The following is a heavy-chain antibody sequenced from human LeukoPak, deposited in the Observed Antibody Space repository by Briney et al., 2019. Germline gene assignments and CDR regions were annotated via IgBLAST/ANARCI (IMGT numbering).Heavy chain of an antibody. V-gene: IGHV1-69*13. CDR3: ARVATKSSSYHHYSPYFDY. CDR2: IIPIFGTA. CDR1: GGTFSSHA. Sequence: ASVKVSCKASGGTFSSHAISWVRQAPGQGLEWMGGIIPIFGTANYAQKFQGRVTITADESPSTAYMELSSLRSEDTAVYYCARVATKSSSYHHYSPYFDYWGQGTLVTVSS. D-gene: IGHD2-15*01. J-gene: IGHJ4*02.